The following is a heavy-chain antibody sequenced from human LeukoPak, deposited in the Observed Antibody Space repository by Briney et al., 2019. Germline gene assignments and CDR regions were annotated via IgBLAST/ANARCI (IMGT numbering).Heavy chain of an antibody. D-gene: IGHD2-2*01. J-gene: IGHJ6*04. CDR3: ARVDIVVVPAGRLSCYMYV. CDR2: IYYSGST. V-gene: IGHV4-59*01. CDR1: VGSISSYN. Sequence: SETLSLTCTGCVGSISSYNWSWLRQPPGKGLEWIGYIYYSGSTNYNPSLKSRVTISVDTSKNQFSLKLSSVTAADTAVYYCARVDIVVVPAGRLSCYMYVCGKGTTVTVSS.